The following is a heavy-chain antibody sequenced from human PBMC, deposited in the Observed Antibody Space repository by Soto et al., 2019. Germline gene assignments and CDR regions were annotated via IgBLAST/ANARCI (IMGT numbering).Heavy chain of an antibody. CDR1: GGSISSGGDS. CDR2: IYHSGST. Sequence: PSETLSLTCAVSGGSISSGGDSWSWIRQPPGKGLEWIGYIYHSGSTNYNPSLKSRVTISVDTSKNQFSLKLSSVTAADTAVYYCALSGGPNWFDPWGQGTLVTVS. J-gene: IGHJ5*02. CDR3: ALSGGPNWFDP. D-gene: IGHD3-10*01. V-gene: IGHV4-61*08.